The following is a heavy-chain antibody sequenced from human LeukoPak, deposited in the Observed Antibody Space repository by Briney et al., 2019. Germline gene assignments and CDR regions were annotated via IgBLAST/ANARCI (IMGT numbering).Heavy chain of an antibody. J-gene: IGHJ5*02. CDR2: INHSGST. CDR1: GGSFSGYD. Sequence: PSETLSLTCAVYGGSFSGYDWSWIRQPPGKGLEWIGEINHSGSTNYNPSLKSRVTISVDTSKNQFSLKLSSVTAADTAVYYCARDPVLRFSGFDPWGQGTLVTVSS. V-gene: IGHV4-34*01. D-gene: IGHD3-3*01. CDR3: ARDPVLRFSGFDP.